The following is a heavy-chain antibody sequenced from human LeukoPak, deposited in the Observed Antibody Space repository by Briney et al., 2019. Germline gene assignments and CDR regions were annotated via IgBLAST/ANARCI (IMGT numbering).Heavy chain of an antibody. CDR3: AMTRIAALLWEDD. Sequence: PSETLSLTCTVSGGSISSSSYYWGWIRQPPGKGLEWIGSIYYSGSTYYNPSLKSRLTISVDTSKNQFSLKPSSVTAADTAVYYCAMTRIAALLWEDDWGQGTLVTVCS. J-gene: IGHJ4*02. CDR1: GGSISSSSYY. D-gene: IGHD6-6*01. V-gene: IGHV4-39*01. CDR2: IYYSGST.